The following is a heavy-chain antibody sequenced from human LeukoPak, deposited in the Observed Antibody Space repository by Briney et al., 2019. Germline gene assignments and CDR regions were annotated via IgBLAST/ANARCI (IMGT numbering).Heavy chain of an antibody. CDR2: MNPNNGNT. V-gene: IGHV1-8*02. D-gene: IGHD1-26*01. Sequence: ASVKVSCKASGYTFTSYGISWVRQATGQGLEWMGWMNPNNGNTGYAQKFQGRVTMTRDTSISTAYMELSSLRSEDTAVYYCARSLRGNYIDYWGQGTLVTVSS. CDR3: ARSLRGNYIDY. CDR1: GYTFTSYG. J-gene: IGHJ4*02.